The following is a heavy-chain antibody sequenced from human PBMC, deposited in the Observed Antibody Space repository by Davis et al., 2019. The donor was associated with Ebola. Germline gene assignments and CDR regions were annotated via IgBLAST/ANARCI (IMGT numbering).Heavy chain of an antibody. Sequence: PSETLSLTCTVSGYSISSGYYWGWIRQPPGKGLEWIGSIYHRGSTYYNPSLKSRVTISVDTSKNQFSLKLSSVTAADTAVYYCARDEWLVGSYFDYWGQGTLVTVSS. J-gene: IGHJ4*02. CDR1: GYSISSGYY. V-gene: IGHV4-38-2*02. CDR2: IYHRGST. CDR3: ARDEWLVGSYFDY. D-gene: IGHD6-19*01.